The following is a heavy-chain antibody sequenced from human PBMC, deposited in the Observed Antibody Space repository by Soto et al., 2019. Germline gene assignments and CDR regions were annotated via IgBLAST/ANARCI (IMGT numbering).Heavy chain of an antibody. D-gene: IGHD6-19*01. Sequence: SVKVSCKASGGTFSSYTISWVRQAPGQGLEWMGRIIPILGIANYAQKFQGRVTITADKSASTAYMELSSLRSEDTAVYYCARAVAVPADFDYWGQGTLVTVSS. CDR3: ARAVAVPADFDY. CDR1: GGTFSSYT. V-gene: IGHV1-69*02. CDR2: IIPILGIA. J-gene: IGHJ4*02.